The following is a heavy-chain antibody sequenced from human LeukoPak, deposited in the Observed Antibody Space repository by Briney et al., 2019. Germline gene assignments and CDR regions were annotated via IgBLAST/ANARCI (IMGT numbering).Heavy chain of an antibody. CDR1: GYTLTSYD. CDR3: ARRDGAPAYFDL. Sequence: GASVKVSCKASGYTLTSYDINWVRQATGQGLEWMGWMNPNSGNTGYAQKFQGRVTMTRNTSISTAYMELSSLRSEDTAVYYCARRDGAPAYFDLWGRGTLVTVSS. J-gene: IGHJ2*01. V-gene: IGHV1-8*01. D-gene: IGHD3-10*01. CDR2: MNPNSGNT.